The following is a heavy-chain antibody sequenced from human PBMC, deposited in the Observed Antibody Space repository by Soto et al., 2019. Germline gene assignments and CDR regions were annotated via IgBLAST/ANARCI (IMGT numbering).Heavy chain of an antibody. D-gene: IGHD1-1*01. J-gene: IGHJ4*02. Sequence: SETLSLTCTVSGGSISSGGYYWSWIRQHPGKGLEWIGYIHYSGSTYYNPSLKSRVTISVDTSKNQFSLKLSSVTAADTAVYYCAREGRAGTAIGIDYWGQGTLGT. CDR1: GGSISSGGYY. V-gene: IGHV4-31*03. CDR2: IHYSGST. CDR3: AREGRAGTAIGIDY.